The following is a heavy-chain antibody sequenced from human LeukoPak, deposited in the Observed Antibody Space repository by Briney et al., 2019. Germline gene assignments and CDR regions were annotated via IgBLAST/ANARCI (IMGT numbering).Heavy chain of an antibody. CDR2: IKQDGTSK. CDR1: GFTFSRSW. D-gene: IGHD4-17*01. V-gene: IGHV3-7*02. Sequence: PGGSLRLSCAASGFTFSRSWMGWVRQAPGKGLEWVANIKQDGTSKYYVDSVMGRFTISRDNAENSVYLQMNSLSAGDTAVYYFSRHGEYCFDLWGPGTRVTVSS. J-gene: IGHJ4*02. CDR3: SRHGEYCFDL.